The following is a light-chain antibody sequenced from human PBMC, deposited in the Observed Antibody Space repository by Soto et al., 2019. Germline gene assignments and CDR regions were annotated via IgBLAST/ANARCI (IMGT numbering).Light chain of an antibody. V-gene: IGLV1-51*01. Sequence: QSVLTQPPSVSAAPGQRVTIFCSGSSSHIGNNYVSWHQQFPGTARILLIYDNNQRPSGILDRFSGSTTGTSATQLITGLQPGDEDDYYCGTWDSNLSNDVVFGGGTKVTVL. CDR1: SSHIGNNY. J-gene: IGLJ2*01. CDR3: GTWDSNLSNDVV. CDR2: DNN.